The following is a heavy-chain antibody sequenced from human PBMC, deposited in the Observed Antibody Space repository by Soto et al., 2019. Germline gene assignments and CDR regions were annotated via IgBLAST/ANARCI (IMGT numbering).Heavy chain of an antibody. J-gene: IGHJ3*02. CDR1: GWSFSGYY. V-gene: IGHV4-34*01. Sequence: SQTLSLTCAFYGWSFSGYYCRWIRKPPGKGLEWIGEINHSGSTNYNPSLKSRVTISVDTSKNQFSLKLSSVTAADTAVYYCARGLIRHYDILTGYYVDDAFDIWGQGTMVT. CDR2: INHSGST. CDR3: ARGLIRHYDILTGYYVDDAFDI. D-gene: IGHD3-9*01.